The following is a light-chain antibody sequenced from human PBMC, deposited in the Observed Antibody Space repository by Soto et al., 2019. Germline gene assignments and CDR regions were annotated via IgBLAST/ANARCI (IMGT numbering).Light chain of an antibody. Sequence: AIRMTRSPSSFSASTGDRVTITCRASQGISTYLAWYQQKPGKAPKLLIYAASTLHSGVPSRFSGSGSGTDFTLTISCLQSEDFATYYCQQYYDYPFTFGPGTKVDIK. V-gene: IGKV1-8*01. J-gene: IGKJ3*01. CDR3: QQYYDYPFT. CDR1: QGISTY. CDR2: AAS.